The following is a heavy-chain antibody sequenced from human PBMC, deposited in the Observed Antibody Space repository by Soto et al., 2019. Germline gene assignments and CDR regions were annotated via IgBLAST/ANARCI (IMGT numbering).Heavy chain of an antibody. CDR2: IRASGTST. J-gene: IGHJ4*02. V-gene: IGHV3-23*01. Sequence: EVQLLESGGGLVQPGGSLRRSCAASGLTFSSYAMAWVRQAPGKGLEWVSTIRASGTSTYYADSVEGRFSISRDNSKNTLYLQMNSLRAEDTAVYYCAKEWSDARTREKCGLVDYWGQGALVTVSS. CDR1: GLTFSSYA. CDR3: AKEWSDARTREKCGLVDY. D-gene: IGHD2-8*01.